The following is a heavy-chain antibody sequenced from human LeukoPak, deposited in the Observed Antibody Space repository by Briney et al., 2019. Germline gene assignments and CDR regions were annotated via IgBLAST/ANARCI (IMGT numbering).Heavy chain of an antibody. CDR1: GFTFSSYS. V-gene: IGHV3-23*01. J-gene: IGHJ4*02. Sequence: GSLRLSCAASGFTFSSYSMTWLRQTPGKGLEWVSGISDGGDSTYYADSVRGRFTISRDTSRNTLYLEMNSLRAEDTAVYYCTKWSGFGNDWGQGTLVTVSS. CDR2: ISDGGDST. D-gene: IGHD3-10*01. CDR3: TKWSGFGND.